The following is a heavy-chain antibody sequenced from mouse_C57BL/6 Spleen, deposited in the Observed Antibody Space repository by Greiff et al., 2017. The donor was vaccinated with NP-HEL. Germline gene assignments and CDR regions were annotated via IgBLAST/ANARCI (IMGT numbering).Heavy chain of an antibody. CDR3: ARPLYYGSLYYFDY. J-gene: IGHJ2*01. CDR1: GYTFTSYW. V-gene: IGHV1-69*01. CDR2: IDPSDSYT. D-gene: IGHD1-1*01. Sequence: QVQLQQPGAELVMPGASVKLSCKASGYTFTSYWMHWVKQRPGQGLEWIGEIDPSDSYTNYNQKFKGKSTLTVDKSSSTAYMQLSSLTSEDSAVYYCARPLYYGSLYYFDYWGQGTTLTVSS.